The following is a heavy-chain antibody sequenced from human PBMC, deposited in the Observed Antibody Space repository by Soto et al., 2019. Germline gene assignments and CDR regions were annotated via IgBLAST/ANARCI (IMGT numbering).Heavy chain of an antibody. CDR1: GYSISSGFY. D-gene: IGHD2-8*01. CDR2: IYHRGNT. Sequence: SETLSLTCIVSGYSISSGFYWDWIRQPPGKGLEWSGRIYHRGNTYYNPSHNGRSTISLDKSKNQFSLRLTCVTADDTAVYYGSSGVLRALIAPGLDYWGQGALVTVSS. V-gene: IGHV4-38-2*02. CDR3: SSGVLRALIAPGLDY. J-gene: IGHJ4*02.